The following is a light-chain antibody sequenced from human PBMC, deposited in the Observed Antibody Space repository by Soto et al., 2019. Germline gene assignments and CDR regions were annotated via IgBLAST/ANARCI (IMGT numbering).Light chain of an antibody. Sequence: IVMTQSPVTMSVSPGERATLSCRASQSISTNLAWYQQKPRQAPRLLIYGASTRATGIPARFSGGGSGTEFTLTISSLQSEDFAVYYCQHYNNWPPWTFGQGTKVETK. V-gene: IGKV3-15*01. CDR1: QSISTN. CDR2: GAS. CDR3: QHYNNWPPWT. J-gene: IGKJ1*01.